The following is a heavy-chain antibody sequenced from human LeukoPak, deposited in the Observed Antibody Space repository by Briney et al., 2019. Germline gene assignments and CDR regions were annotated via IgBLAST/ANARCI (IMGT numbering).Heavy chain of an antibody. V-gene: IGHV4-39*07. CDR3: AREGSKLFDY. J-gene: IGHJ4*02. Sequence: SETLSLTCTVSGGSISSSSYYWGWTRQPPGKGLEWIVSIYYSGSTYYNPSLKSRVTISVDTSKNQFSLKLSSVTAADTAVYYCAREGSKLFDYWGQGTLVTVSS. CDR1: GGSISSSSYY. D-gene: IGHD3-10*01. CDR2: IYYSGST.